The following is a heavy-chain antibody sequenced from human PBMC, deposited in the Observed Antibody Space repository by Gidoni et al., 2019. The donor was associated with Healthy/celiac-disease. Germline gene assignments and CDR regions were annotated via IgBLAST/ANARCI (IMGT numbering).Heavy chain of an antibody. Sequence: QVQLQESGPGLVKPSQTLSLTCTVSGGSISSGGYYWSWIRQHPGKGLEWIGYIYSSGSTYYNPSLKSRVTISVDTSKNQFSLKLSSVTAADTAVYYCATSGYSSGWYVDYWGQGTLVTVSS. CDR1: GGSISSGGYY. CDR2: IYSSGST. J-gene: IGHJ4*02. D-gene: IGHD6-19*01. V-gene: IGHV4-31*03. CDR3: ATSGYSSGWYVDY.